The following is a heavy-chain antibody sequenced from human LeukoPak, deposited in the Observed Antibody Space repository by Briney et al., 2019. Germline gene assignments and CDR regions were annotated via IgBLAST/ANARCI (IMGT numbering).Heavy chain of an antibody. Sequence: PGGSLRLSCAASGFTFSSYAMHWVRQAPGKGLEWVAVMSYDGSNKYYADSVKGRFTISRDNSKNTLYLQMNSLRAEDTAVYYCAKEAPRYFDYWGQGTLVTVSS. J-gene: IGHJ4*02. V-gene: IGHV3-30*04. CDR2: MSYDGSNK. CDR1: GFTFSSYA. CDR3: AKEAPRYFDY.